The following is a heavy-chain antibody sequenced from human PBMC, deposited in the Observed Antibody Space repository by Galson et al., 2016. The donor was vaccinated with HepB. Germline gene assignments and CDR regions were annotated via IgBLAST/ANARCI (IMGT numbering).Heavy chain of an antibody. Sequence: QSGAEVKKPGESLKISCKASGYSFGSYWIGWLRQMPGKGLEWMGIIYPGDSDTKYSPSFRGQVTISVDKSISTAYLQWSSLQASDSAMYYCARHETGYRGGFDDYFYYMDVWGKGTTVTVSS. D-gene: IGHD3-9*01. CDR2: IYPGDSDT. V-gene: IGHV5-51*01. CDR1: GYSFGSYW. J-gene: IGHJ6*03. CDR3: ARHETGYRGGFDDYFYYMDV.